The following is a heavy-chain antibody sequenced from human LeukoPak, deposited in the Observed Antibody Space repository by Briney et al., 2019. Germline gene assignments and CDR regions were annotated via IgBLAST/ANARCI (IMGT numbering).Heavy chain of an antibody. CDR3: AKDRDDSSGYLNWFDP. Sequence: GGSLRLSCAVSGFTFSSYGMHWVRQAPGKGLEWVAVISYDGSNRYYADSVKGRFTISRDTSKNTLYLQMNSLRTEDTAVYYCAKDRDDSSGYLNWFDPWGQGTLVTVSS. J-gene: IGHJ5*02. D-gene: IGHD3-22*01. V-gene: IGHV3-30*18. CDR1: GFTFSSYG. CDR2: ISYDGSNR.